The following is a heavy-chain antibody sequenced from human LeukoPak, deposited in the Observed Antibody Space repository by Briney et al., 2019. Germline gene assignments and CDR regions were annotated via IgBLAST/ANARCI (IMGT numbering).Heavy chain of an antibody. Sequence: PSETLSLTCAVYGGSFSGYYWSWIRQPPGKGLGWIGEINHSGSTNYNPSLKSRVTISVDTSKNQFSLKLSSVTAADTAVYYCARFAPLFYDSRNYFDYWGQGTLVTVSS. CDR2: INHSGST. V-gene: IGHV4-34*01. CDR1: GGSFSGYY. J-gene: IGHJ4*02. D-gene: IGHD3-22*01. CDR3: ARFAPLFYDSRNYFDY.